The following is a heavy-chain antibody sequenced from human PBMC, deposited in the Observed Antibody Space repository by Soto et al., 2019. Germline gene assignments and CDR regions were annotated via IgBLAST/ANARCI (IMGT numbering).Heavy chain of an antibody. CDR3: ARDMRIFGVVSGFDP. Sequence: LSLTCTVSGGSISSYYWSWIRQPPGKGLEWIGYIYYSGSTNYSPSLKSRVTISVDTSKNQFSLKLSSVTAADTAVYYCARDMRIFGVVSGFDPWGQGTLVTVSS. D-gene: IGHD3-3*02. J-gene: IGHJ5*02. CDR1: GGSISSYY. CDR2: IYYSGST. V-gene: IGHV4-59*01.